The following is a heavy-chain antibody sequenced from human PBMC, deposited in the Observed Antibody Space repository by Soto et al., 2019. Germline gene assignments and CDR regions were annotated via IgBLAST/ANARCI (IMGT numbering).Heavy chain of an antibody. CDR1: GGTFTNYA. CDR2: IIPVFGTP. CDR3: ARERSVGYCITTTCPKPFYYYAMDV. V-gene: IGHV1-69*12. Sequence: QVQLVQSGAEVKKPGSSLKVSCKASGGTFTNYAFSWVRQAPGQGLEWMGGIIPVFGTPDYAQKFQGRVTITADESTRTASMELRSLRSDDTAVYYCARERSVGYCITTTCPKPFYYYAMDVWGQGTTVTVSS. D-gene: IGHD2-2*01. J-gene: IGHJ6*02.